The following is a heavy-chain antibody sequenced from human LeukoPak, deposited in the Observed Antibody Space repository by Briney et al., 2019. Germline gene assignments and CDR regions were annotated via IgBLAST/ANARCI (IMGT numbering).Heavy chain of an antibody. V-gene: IGHV3-9*01. D-gene: IGHD2-2*02. Sequence: GGSLRLSCAASGFTFDDYAMHWVRQAPGKGLEWVSGISWNSGSIGYADSVKGRFTISRDNAKNSLYLQMNSLRAEDTALYYCAKGNQPLLYGTYFDYWSQGTLVTVSS. J-gene: IGHJ4*02. CDR1: GFTFDDYA. CDR2: ISWNSGSI. CDR3: AKGNQPLLYGTYFDY.